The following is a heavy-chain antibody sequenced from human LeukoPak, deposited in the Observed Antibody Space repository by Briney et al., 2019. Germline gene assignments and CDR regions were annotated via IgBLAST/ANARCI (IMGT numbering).Heavy chain of an antibody. Sequence: ASVKVSCKASGYTFTNYHINWVRQASGQGLGWMTWINPDTGDKGYARKFQDRVTITTDTSISTAYMELSSLSSEGTAVYFCARTTSMTASGYDYWGQGTLVTVSS. D-gene: IGHD2-21*02. CDR1: GYTFTNYH. V-gene: IGHV1-8*03. CDR2: INPDTGDK. J-gene: IGHJ4*02. CDR3: ARTTSMTASGYDY.